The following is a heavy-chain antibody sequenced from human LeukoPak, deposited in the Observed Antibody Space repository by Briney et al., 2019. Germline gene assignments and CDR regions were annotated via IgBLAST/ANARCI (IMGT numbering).Heavy chain of an antibody. CDR1: GYSFSDYY. CDR3: ARVSWTTGGLGY. J-gene: IGHJ4*02. Sequence: ASVKVSCKASGYSFSDYYIQWVRQVPGQGPEWMGWVNPDSGGSICAQRFQGRVTLTRDTSINTAYLELTSLKSDDTALYFCARVSWTTGGLGYWGQGALVTVSS. V-gene: IGHV1-2*02. D-gene: IGHD4-11*01. CDR2: VNPDSGGS.